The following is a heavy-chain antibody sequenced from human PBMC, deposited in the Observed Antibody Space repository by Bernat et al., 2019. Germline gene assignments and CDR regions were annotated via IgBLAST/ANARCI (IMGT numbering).Heavy chain of an antibody. D-gene: IGHD5-12*01. CDR2: INSDGSST. J-gene: IGHJ6*03. Sequence: EVQLVESGGGLVQPGGSLRLSCAASGFTFSGYWMHWVRQAPGKGLVWVSRINSDGSSTSYADSVKGRFTISRDTAGNTLYLQMNSLRAEDTAVYYCAGWSGYDYYHYYMDVWGKGTTVTVSS. CDR1: GFTFSGYW. CDR3: AGWSGYDYYHYYMDV. V-gene: IGHV3-74*01.